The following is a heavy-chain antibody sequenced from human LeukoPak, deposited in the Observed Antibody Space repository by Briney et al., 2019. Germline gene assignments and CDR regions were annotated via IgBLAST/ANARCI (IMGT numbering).Heavy chain of an antibody. Sequence: ASVKVSCKASGYTFTSYYMHWVRQAPGQGLEWMGIINPSGGSTSYAQKFQGRVTMTRDMSTSTVYMELSSLRSEDTAVYYCARAGTAMDWFDPWGQGTLVTVSS. CDR1: GYTFTSYY. V-gene: IGHV1-46*01. J-gene: IGHJ5*02. CDR2: INPSGGST. CDR3: ARAGTAMDWFDP. D-gene: IGHD6-13*01.